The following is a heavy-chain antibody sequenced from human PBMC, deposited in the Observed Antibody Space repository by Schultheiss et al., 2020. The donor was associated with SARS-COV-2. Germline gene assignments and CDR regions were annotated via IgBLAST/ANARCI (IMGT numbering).Heavy chain of an antibody. V-gene: IGHV3-23*01. CDR1: GFTFSSYA. CDR3: AKGTRIMITFGGVTTDY. CDR2: ISDSGGST. J-gene: IGHJ4*02. Sequence: GESLKISCAASGFTFSSYAMSWVRQAPGKGLEWVSAISDSGGSTYYADSVKGRFTISRDNSKNTLYLQMNSLRAEDTAVYYCAKGTRIMITFGGVTTDYWGQGTLVTVSS. D-gene: IGHD3-16*01.